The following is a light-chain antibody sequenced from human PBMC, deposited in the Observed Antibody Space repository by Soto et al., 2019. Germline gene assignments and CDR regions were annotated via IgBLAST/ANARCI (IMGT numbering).Light chain of an antibody. CDR1: SGDVGSYNR. CDR3: SSYTSSSTPLYV. CDR2: EVS. J-gene: IGLJ1*01. Sequence: HSVRNQPPPVFRSPGQSVTLSCTGNSGDVGSYNRVSWYQQPPGTAPKLMIYEVSNRPSGVPDRFSGSKSGNTASLTISGLQAEDEADYYCSSYTSSSTPLYVFGTGTKVTV. V-gene: IGLV2-18*02.